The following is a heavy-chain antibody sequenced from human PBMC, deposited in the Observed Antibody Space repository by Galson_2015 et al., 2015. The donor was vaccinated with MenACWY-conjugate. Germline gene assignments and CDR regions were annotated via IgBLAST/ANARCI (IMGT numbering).Heavy chain of an antibody. Sequence: SLRLSCAASGFTFSSYWMHWVRQAPEKGLVWVSRVNSDGSGTGYADSVKGRFTISRDNAKNMLVLQMNSLKVEDTAVYYCARSYVPGSDRKNYYMDVWGRGTTVTVSS. V-gene: IGHV3-74*01. CDR1: GFTFSSYW. CDR3: ARSYVPGSDRKNYYMDV. D-gene: IGHD3-16*01. CDR2: VNSDGSGT. J-gene: IGHJ6*03.